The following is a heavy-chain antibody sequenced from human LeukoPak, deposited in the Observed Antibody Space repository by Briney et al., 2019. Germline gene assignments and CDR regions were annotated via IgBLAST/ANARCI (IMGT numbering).Heavy chain of an antibody. CDR1: GYTFTSYG. Sequence: GASVKVSCKASGYTFTSYGISWVRQAPGQGLEWMGWISAYNGNTNYAQKLQGRVTVTTDTSTSTAYMELRSLRSDDTAVYYCARGDFSRYDFWSGYIDYWGQGTLVTVSS. CDR3: ARGDFSRYDFWSGYIDY. V-gene: IGHV1-18*01. CDR2: ISAYNGNT. D-gene: IGHD3-3*01. J-gene: IGHJ4*02.